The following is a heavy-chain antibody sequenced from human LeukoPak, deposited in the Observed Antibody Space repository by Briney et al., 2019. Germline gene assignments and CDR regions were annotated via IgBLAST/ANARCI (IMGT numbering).Heavy chain of an antibody. J-gene: IGHJ5*01. Sequence: GGSLRLSCAGSGFTFSTYWMHWVRQAPGMGLVWVSRINPDGSTTDYAAPVKGRFTISRDDSKDTLYLQMNSLKTEDTAVYYCITAYSSGWYACWGQGTLVTVSS. CDR2: INPDGSTT. CDR3: ITAYSSGWYAC. CDR1: GFTFSTYW. D-gene: IGHD6-25*01. V-gene: IGHV3-15*07.